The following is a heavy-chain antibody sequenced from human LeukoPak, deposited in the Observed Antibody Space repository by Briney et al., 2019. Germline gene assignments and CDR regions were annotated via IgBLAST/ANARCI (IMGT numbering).Heavy chain of an antibody. V-gene: IGHV1-2*02. CDR2: IKAESGRT. Sequence: SSVKVSCKASGYMFTDYYLHWVRQAPGQGLEWMGWIKAESGRTHYAQKFQGGVTMTRDTSIGTAYMELSRLRSDDTALYYCARGGKYGCSGGSCYSDYWGQGTLVTVSS. CDR3: ARGGKYGCSGGSCYSDY. CDR1: GYMFTDYY. D-gene: IGHD2-15*01. J-gene: IGHJ4*02.